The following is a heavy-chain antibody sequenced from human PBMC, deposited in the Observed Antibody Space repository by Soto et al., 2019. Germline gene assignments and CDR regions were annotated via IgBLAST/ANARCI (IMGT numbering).Heavy chain of an antibody. CDR2: IYYSGST. D-gene: IGHD3-9*01. J-gene: IGHJ6*02. Sequence: PSETLSLTCPVSGGSISSSSYYWGWIRQPPGKGLEWIGSIYYSGSTYYNPSLKSRVTISVDTSKNQFSLKLSSVTAADTAVYYCASTYYDILTGTYGMDVWGQGTTVTVSS. CDR3: ASTYYDILTGTYGMDV. V-gene: IGHV4-39*01. CDR1: GGSISSSSYY.